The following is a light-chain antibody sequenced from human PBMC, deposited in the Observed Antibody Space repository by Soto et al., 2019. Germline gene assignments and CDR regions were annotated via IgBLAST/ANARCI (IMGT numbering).Light chain of an antibody. V-gene: IGLV2-23*02. Sequence: QSALTQPASVSGSPGQSITISCTGTSSDVGSYNLVSWYQHHPGKAPKLMIYEDNKRPSDISNRFSGSKSGNTASLTISGLQAEDEADYYCCSYAGSSTFPYVFATGNKWTVL. J-gene: IGLJ1*01. CDR3: CSYAGSSTFPYV. CDR2: EDN. CDR1: SSDVGSYNL.